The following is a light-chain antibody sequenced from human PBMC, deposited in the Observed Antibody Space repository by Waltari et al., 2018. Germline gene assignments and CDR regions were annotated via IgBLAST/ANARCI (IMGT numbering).Light chain of an antibody. CDR2: DVT. V-gene: IGLV2-11*01. CDR3: CSYAGIWV. CDR1: GSDVGDFNS. J-gene: IGLJ3*02. Sequence: QSALTQPRSVSGSPGQSVTISCAGTGSDVGDFNSVSCYQQHPGKAPKLVIFDVTKRPSGVPDRFSGSKSGTSASLTVFGLQAEDEADYYCCSYAGIWVFGGGTKLTVL.